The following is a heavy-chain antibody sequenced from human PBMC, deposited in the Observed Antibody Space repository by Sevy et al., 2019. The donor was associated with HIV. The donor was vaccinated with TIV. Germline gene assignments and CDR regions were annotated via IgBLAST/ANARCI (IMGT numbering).Heavy chain of an antibody. J-gene: IGHJ4*02. Sequence: ASVKVSCKASGGTFSSYGISWVRQAPGQGLEWMGGIIPILGTVNYAQKFQGRVTITADESTKTAYMELSYLTSEDTAVYYCARGGGNGWYYFDYWGQETLVTVSS. CDR3: ARGGGNGWYYFDY. CDR2: IIPILGTV. CDR1: GGTFSSYG. D-gene: IGHD6-19*01. V-gene: IGHV1-69*13.